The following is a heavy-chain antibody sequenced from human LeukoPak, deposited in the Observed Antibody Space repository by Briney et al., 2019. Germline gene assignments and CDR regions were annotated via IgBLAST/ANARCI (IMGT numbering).Heavy chain of an antibody. CDR1: GYTLTGHY. CDR2: SNLNRGGT. CDR3: ARIYRSSWFDY. J-gene: IGHJ4*02. D-gene: IGHD6-13*01. V-gene: IGHV1-2*02. Sequence: ESAVKVSCMASGYTLTGHYIHWVRQGPAQGREGMGWSNLNRGGTHYAQKFPGRVTMTRDTSSNTAYMELSRLRSDDTAVYYCARIYRSSWFDYWGPGNLVTVSS.